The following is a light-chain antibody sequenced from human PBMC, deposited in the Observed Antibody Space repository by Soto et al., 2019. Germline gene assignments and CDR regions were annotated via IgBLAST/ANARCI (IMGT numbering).Light chain of an antibody. J-gene: IGLJ1*01. CDR2: DDS. CDR3: QSYDSSLSGYV. CDR1: NIGSKS. Sequence: SYELTQPPSVSVAPGQTARITCGGNNIGSKSVHWYQQKPGQAPVLVVYDDSDRPSGIPERFSGSKSGTSASLAITGLQAEDEAEYYCQSYDSSLSGYVFGTGTKLTVL. V-gene: IGLV3-21*02.